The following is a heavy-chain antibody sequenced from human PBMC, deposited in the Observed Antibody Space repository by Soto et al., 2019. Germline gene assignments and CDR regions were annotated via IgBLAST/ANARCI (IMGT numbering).Heavy chain of an antibody. Sequence: GGSLRLSCAASGFTFSNAWMSWVRKAPGKGLEWVGRIKSKTDGGATDYAAPVKGRFTISRDESKNTLYLQMNSLKTEDTAVYYCTTGPQQLWVPPDAFDIWGQGTMVTVSS. D-gene: IGHD2-2*01. CDR1: GFTFSNAW. V-gene: IGHV3-15*01. CDR2: IKSKTDGGAT. J-gene: IGHJ3*02. CDR3: TTGPQQLWVPPDAFDI.